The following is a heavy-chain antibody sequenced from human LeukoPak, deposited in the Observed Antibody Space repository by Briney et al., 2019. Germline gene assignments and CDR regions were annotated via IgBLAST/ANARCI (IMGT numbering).Heavy chain of an antibody. CDR3: ARGRLLWFGELYNRADY. V-gene: IGHV4-34*01. CDR2: INHSGST. Sequence: PSETLSLTCAVYGGSFSGYYWSWIRQPPGKGLEWIGEINHSGSTNYNPSLKSRVTISVDTSKNQFSLKLSSVTAADTAVYYCARGRLLWFGELYNRADYWGQGTLVTVSS. J-gene: IGHJ4*02. D-gene: IGHD3-10*01. CDR1: GGSFSGYY.